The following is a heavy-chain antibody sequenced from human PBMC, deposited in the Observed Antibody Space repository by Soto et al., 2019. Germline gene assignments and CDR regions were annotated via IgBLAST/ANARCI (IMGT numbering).Heavy chain of an antibody. CDR2: IYYSGST. Sequence: SETLSLTCTVSGGSISSSSYYWGWIRQPPGKWLEWIGSIYYSGSTYYNPSLKSRVTISVDTSKNQFSLKLSSVTAADTAVYYCARTRAVWFDPWGQGTLVTVSS. CDR3: ARTRAVWFDP. J-gene: IGHJ5*02. D-gene: IGHD6-19*01. CDR1: GGSISSSSYY. V-gene: IGHV4-39*01.